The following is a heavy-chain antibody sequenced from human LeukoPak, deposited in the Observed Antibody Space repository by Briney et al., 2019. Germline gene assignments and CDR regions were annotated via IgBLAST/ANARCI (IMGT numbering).Heavy chain of an antibody. CDR2: ISAYNGNT. Sequence: ASVKVSCKASGYPFTSYGISWVRQAPGQGLERMGWISAYNGNTNYAQKLQDRVTMTTDTSTSTAYMELRSLRSNDTAVYYCARDRRSPNAFDIWGQGTMVTVSS. V-gene: IGHV1-18*01. CDR1: GYPFTSYG. J-gene: IGHJ3*02. CDR3: ARDRRSPNAFDI.